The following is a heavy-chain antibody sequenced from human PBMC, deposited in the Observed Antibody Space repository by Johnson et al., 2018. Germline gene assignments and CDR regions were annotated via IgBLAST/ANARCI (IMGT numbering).Heavy chain of an antibody. V-gene: IGHV3-21*01. CDR1: GFTFSSYS. CDR3: ATEGGSYGQNVSYFQH. Sequence: EVQLLESGGGLVKXGGSLRLSCAASGFTFSSYSMNWVRQAPGKGLEWVSSFSSSSSYIYYADSVKGRFTISRDNAKNSLWLQMNSLRAEDTAVYYCATEGGSYGQNVSYFQHWGQGTLATVSS. J-gene: IGHJ1*01. D-gene: IGHD1-26*01. CDR2: FSSSSSYI.